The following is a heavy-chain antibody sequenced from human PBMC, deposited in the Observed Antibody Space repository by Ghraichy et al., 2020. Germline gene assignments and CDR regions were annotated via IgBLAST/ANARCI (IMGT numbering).Heavy chain of an antibody. V-gene: IGHV4-31*03. D-gene: IGHD4-11*01. CDR1: GASISSDGYY. Sequence: SETLSLTCTVSGASISSDGYYWSWIRQLPGKGLEWIGYIYNSGRSYYTPSLKSRVTISIETSKNQFSLKMNSVTAADTAVYYCARGDPTHSNNYWGQGTLVTVSS. J-gene: IGHJ4*02. CDR3: ARGDPTHSNNY. CDR2: IYNSGRS.